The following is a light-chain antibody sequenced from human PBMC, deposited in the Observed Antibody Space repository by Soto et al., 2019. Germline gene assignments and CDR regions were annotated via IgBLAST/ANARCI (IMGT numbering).Light chain of an antibody. Sequence: DIPMTQSPSSLSASVGDRVTITCRASQSISSYLNWYQQKPGKAPTLLIYAASSLQSGVPSRFSGSGSGTDFTLTISSLQPEDFATYYCQHSYSTLWTFGQGTKVEIK. V-gene: IGKV1-39*01. J-gene: IGKJ1*01. CDR2: AAS. CDR1: QSISSY. CDR3: QHSYSTLWT.